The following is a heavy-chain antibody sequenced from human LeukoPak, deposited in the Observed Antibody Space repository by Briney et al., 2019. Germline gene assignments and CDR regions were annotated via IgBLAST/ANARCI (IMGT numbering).Heavy chain of an antibody. V-gene: IGHV1-2*02. CDR1: GYTFTGYY. J-gene: IGHJ2*01. CDR2: INPNSGGT. Sequence: GASVKVSCKASGYTFTGYYMHWVRQAPGQGLEWMGWINPNSGGTNYAQKFQGRVTMTRDTSISTAYMELSRLRSDDTAVYYCARDLEGVVTAIVPPYDWYFDLWGRGTLVTVSS. D-gene: IGHD2-21*02. CDR3: ARDLEGVVTAIVPPYDWYFDL.